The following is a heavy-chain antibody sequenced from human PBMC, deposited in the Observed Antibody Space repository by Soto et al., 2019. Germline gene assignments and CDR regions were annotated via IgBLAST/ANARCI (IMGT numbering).Heavy chain of an antibody. CDR3: ARGAGIGDY. Sequence: EVQLVESGGDLVQPGGSLRLSCAAYGFTFSSYGMSWVRQAPGKGLEWLANIKEDGSEKYYVDSVKGRFTISRDNAKNSLYLQVNGLRAEDTAVYYCARGAGIGDYWGQGTLVTVSS. CDR1: GFTFSSYG. J-gene: IGHJ4*02. V-gene: IGHV3-7*04. CDR2: IKEDGSEK. D-gene: IGHD3-16*01.